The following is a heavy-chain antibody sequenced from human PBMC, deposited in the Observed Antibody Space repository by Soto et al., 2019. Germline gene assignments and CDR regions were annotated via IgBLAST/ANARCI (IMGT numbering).Heavy chain of an antibody. D-gene: IGHD1-26*01. Sequence: QVQLQQWGAGLLKPSETLSLTCAVYGGSFSGYYWSWIRQPPGKGLEWIGEINHSGSTNYNPSLKSRVTISVDTSKNQFSLKLSSVTAADTAVYYCARGGVGATTRNWVDPCGQGTLVTVSS. J-gene: IGHJ5*02. CDR1: GGSFSGYY. V-gene: IGHV4-34*01. CDR3: ARGGVGATTRNWVDP. CDR2: INHSGST.